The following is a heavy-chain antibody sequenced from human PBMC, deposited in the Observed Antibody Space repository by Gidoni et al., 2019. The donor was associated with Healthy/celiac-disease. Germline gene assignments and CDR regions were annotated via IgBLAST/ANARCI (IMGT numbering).Heavy chain of an antibody. CDR2: IYYSGST. CDR1: GGSISSSSYY. D-gene: IGHD6-19*01. V-gene: IGHV4-39*01. CDR3: ARRRKFAVAAPYFDY. Sequence: QLQLQESGPGLVKPSETLSLTCTDSGGSISSSSYYWGWIRQPPGKGLEWIGSIYYSGSTNYNPSIKSRVTISVDTSKNQCSLKLSSGTAADTAVYYCARRRKFAVAAPYFDYWGQGTLVTVAS. J-gene: IGHJ4*02.